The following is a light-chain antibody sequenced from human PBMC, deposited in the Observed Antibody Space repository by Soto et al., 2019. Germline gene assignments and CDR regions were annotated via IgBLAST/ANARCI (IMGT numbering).Light chain of an antibody. CDR3: ASYAGNKVV. J-gene: IGLJ2*01. CDR1: SSDIGGYNY. V-gene: IGLV2-8*01. CDR2: EVT. Sequence: QSALTQPPSASGSPGQSVAISCTGTSSDIGGYNYVSWYQQHSGKAPKLIIYEVTRRPSGVPDRFSGSKSGSTASLTVSGLQAEDEADYYCASYAGNKVVFGRGTQLTVL.